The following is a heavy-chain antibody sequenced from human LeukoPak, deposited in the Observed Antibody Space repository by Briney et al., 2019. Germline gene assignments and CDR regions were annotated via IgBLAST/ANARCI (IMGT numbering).Heavy chain of an antibody. V-gene: IGHV3-7*03. J-gene: IGHJ4*02. CDR2: IKEDGSLK. Sequence: GGSLRLSCTTSGFTFSTYWMTWVRQAPGKGLEWVANIKEDGSLKYYVDSVKGRFTISRDNAKNSLYLQMSSLRVEDTAVYYCARDVLGRSGEQLDYWGQGTLVTVSS. CDR1: GFTFSTYW. CDR3: ARDVLGRSGEQLDY. D-gene: IGHD3-3*01.